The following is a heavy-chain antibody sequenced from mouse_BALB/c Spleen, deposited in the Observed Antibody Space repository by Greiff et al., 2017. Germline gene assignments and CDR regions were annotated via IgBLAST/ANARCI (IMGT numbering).Heavy chain of an antibody. J-gene: IGHJ1*01. CDR1: GYTFTSYY. CDR2: IYPGNVNT. D-gene: IGHD2-3*01. CDR3: ARQDYDGYYDWYFDV. Sequence: ESGPELVKPGASVRISCKASGYTFTSYYIHWVKQRPGQGLEWIGWIYPGNVNTKFNEKFKGKATLTADKSSSTAYMQLSSLTSEDSAVYFCARQDYDGYYDWYFDVWGAGTTVTVSS. V-gene: IGHV1S56*01.